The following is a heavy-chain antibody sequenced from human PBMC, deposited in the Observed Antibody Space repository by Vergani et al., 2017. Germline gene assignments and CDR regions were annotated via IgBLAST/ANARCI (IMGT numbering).Heavy chain of an antibody. CDR3: ARRGSGKTYYFDY. Sequence: EVQLVESGGGVVRPGGSLRLSCAASGFTFGDYDMNWVRQAPGKGLEWVSRVKWNGDSPGYADSVKGRFTISRDNAKNSLYLQMTSLRAEDTAFYYCARRGSGKTYYFDYWGQGALVTVSS. D-gene: IGHD3-10*01. J-gene: IGHJ4*02. CDR2: VKWNGDSP. CDR1: GFTFGDYD. V-gene: IGHV3-20*04.